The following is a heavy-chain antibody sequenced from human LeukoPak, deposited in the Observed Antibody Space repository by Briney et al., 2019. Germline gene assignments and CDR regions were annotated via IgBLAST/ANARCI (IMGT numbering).Heavy chain of an antibody. CDR2: IIPIFGTA. CDR3: ASPLRSCCYGAFDI. V-gene: IGHV1-69*01. Sequence: ASVKVSCKASGGTFSSYAISWVRQAPGQGLEWMGGIIPIFGTANYAQKFQGRVTITADESTSTAYMELSSLRSEDTAVYYCASPLRSCCYGAFDIWGQGTMVTVSS. CDR1: GGTFSSYA. J-gene: IGHJ3*02. D-gene: IGHD2-15*01.